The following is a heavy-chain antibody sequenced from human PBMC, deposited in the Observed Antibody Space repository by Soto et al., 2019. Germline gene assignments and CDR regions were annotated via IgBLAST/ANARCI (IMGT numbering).Heavy chain of an antibody. Sequence: EVQLLESGGGLVQPEGSLRLSCAASRFTFSSHAMSWVRQAPGKGLEWVSAISYSGTTTYYAESVKGRFTISRDNSKKTLYLQMNSLRVADTAIYYCAKRFTLFGEVKLSPDFDYWGQGTLVTVSS. D-gene: IGHD3-3*01. CDR2: ISYSGTTT. CDR3: AKRFTLFGEVKLSPDFDY. J-gene: IGHJ4*02. CDR1: RFTFSSHA. V-gene: IGHV3-23*01.